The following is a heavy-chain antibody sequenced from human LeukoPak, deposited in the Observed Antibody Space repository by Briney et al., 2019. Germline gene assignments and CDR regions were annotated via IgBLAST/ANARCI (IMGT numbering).Heavy chain of an antibody. Sequence: GGSLRLSCAASGFTFSSYSMNWVRQAPGKGLEWVSSISSSSSYIYYADSVKGRFTISRDNAKNSLYLQMNSLRAEDTAVYYCASGYSSSWYCGYWGQGTLVTVSS. D-gene: IGHD6-13*01. CDR2: ISSSSSYI. V-gene: IGHV3-21*01. CDR3: ASGYSSSWYCGY. CDR1: GFTFSSYS. J-gene: IGHJ4*02.